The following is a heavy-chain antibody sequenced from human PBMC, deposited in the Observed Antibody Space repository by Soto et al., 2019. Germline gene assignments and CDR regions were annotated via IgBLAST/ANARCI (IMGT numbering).Heavy chain of an antibody. Sequence: SGPTLVNPTPALTVTCTFSGFSLSTSGAGVGWIRQSPGKAPEWLALISWKDEKRYNPGLKSRLTITKDISKNQVVLTMTDLDPVDTATYFCAHRYGGNYYRWYFDSWGQGTLVTVSS. V-gene: IGHV2-5*01. D-gene: IGHD1-26*01. CDR3: AHRYGGNYYRWYFDS. CDR2: ISWKDEK. CDR1: GFSLSTSGAG. J-gene: IGHJ4*02.